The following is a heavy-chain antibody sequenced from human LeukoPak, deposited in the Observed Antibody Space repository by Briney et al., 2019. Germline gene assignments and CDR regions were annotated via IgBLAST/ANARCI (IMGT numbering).Heavy chain of an antibody. CDR2: ISAYNGNA. J-gene: IGHJ4*02. V-gene: IGHV1-18*01. Sequence: ASVKVSCKASGYTFTSYGISWVRQAPGQGLEWMGWISAYNGNANYAQKLQGRVTMTTDTSTSTAYMELRSLRSDDTAVYYCARAEWELPIPDYWGQGTLVTVSS. D-gene: IGHD1-26*01. CDR1: GYTFTSYG. CDR3: ARAEWELPIPDY.